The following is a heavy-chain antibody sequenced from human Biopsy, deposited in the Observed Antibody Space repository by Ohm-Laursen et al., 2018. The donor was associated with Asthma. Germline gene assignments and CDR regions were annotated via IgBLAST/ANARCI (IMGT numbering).Heavy chain of an antibody. CDR3: ARGDSSNWSHYYFDY. J-gene: IGHJ4*02. D-gene: IGHD3-22*01. CDR2: IYSGGTS. CDR1: GFAVSRDY. Sequence: SLRLSGAASGFAVSRDYMFWVRQAPGKGLEWVSVIYSGGTSHTADSVRGRFTISRDYSKNTLYLQMHSLRAEDTAVYYCARGDSSNWSHYYFDYWGQGTLVTVSS. V-gene: IGHV3-53*01.